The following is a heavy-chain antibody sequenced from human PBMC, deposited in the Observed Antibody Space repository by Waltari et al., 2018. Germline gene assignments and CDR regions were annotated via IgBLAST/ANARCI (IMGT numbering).Heavy chain of an antibody. D-gene: IGHD3-10*01. CDR3: ATGGLVRGVITDYYFDY. V-gene: IGHV1-69-2*01. Sequence: EVQLVQSGAEVKKPGATVKISCKASGYTFTDYYMHWVPQAPGKGLEWMGRVDPEDGETIYAEKFQGRVTITADTSTDTAYMELSSLRSEDMAVYYCATGGLVRGVITDYYFDYWGQGTLVTVSS. J-gene: IGHJ4*02. CDR2: VDPEDGET. CDR1: GYTFTDYY.